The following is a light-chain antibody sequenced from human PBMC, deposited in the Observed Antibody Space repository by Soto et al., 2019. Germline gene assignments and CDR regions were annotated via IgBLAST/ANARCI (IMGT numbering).Light chain of an antibody. J-gene: IGKJ4*01. Sequence: EIVLTQSPGTLSLSPGERATLSCRASQTISSYYLAWYQQKPGQAPRLLIYGASFRATGIPDRFNGSGSGTDFTLTVSRLEPEDFAVYFCQHYGGSLPVTFGGGTKVEIK. CDR3: QHYGGSLPVT. CDR2: GAS. CDR1: QTISSYY. V-gene: IGKV3-20*01.